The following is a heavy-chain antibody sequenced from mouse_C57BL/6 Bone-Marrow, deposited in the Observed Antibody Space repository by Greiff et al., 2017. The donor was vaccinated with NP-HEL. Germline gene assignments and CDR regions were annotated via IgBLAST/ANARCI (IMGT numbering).Heavy chain of an antibody. Sequence: VQLKQSGPVLVKPGASVKMSCKASGYTFTDYYMNWVKQSHGKSLEWIGVINPYNGGTSYNQKFKGKATLTVDKSSSTAYMELNSLTSEDSAVYYCARSDYYYGSRYYFDYWGQGTTLTVSS. CDR2: INPYNGGT. J-gene: IGHJ2*01. D-gene: IGHD1-1*01. CDR1: GYTFTDYY. V-gene: IGHV1-19*01. CDR3: ARSDYYYGSRYYFDY.